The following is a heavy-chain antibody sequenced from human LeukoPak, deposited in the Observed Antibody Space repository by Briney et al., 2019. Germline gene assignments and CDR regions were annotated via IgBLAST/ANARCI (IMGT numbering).Heavy chain of an antibody. Sequence: SETLSLTCTVSGGSISSYYWSWIRQPPGKGLEWIGHIYYSGSTNYNPSLKSRVTISVDTSKNQFSLKVSSVTAADTAVYYCARRAAAQPRWGQGTLVTVSS. V-gene: IGHV4-59*12. CDR1: GGSISSYY. CDR2: IYYSGST. J-gene: IGHJ4*02. CDR3: ARRAAAQPR. D-gene: IGHD6-13*01.